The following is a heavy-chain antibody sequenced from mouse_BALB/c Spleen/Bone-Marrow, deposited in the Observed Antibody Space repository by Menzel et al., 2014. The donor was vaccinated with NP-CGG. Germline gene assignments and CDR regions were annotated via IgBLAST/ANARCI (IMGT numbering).Heavy chain of an antibody. CDR1: GFSLTSYG. D-gene: IGHD1-1*01. V-gene: IGHV2-9*02. CDR2: IWAGGST. CDR3: ARDYYGSSYFDY. Sequence: QVQLQQSGPGLVAPSQRLSITCTVSGFSLTSYGVHWVRRPPGKGLEWLGVIWAGGSTNYNSALMSRLSISKDNSKSQVFLKMNSLQTDDTAMYYCARDYYGSSYFDYWGQGTTLTVSS. J-gene: IGHJ2*01.